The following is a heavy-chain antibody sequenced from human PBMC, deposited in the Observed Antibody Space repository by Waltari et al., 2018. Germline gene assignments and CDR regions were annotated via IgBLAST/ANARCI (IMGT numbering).Heavy chain of an antibody. Sequence: EVQLVESGGGLIQPGGSLRLSCAASGFTVSSNYMSWVRQAPGKGLEWVSVIDSGGSTYYADSVKGRFTISRDNSKNTLYLQMNSLRAEDTAVYYCARVHYYYYYGMDVWGQGTTVTVSS. V-gene: IGHV3-53*01. J-gene: IGHJ6*02. CDR3: ARVHYYYYYGMDV. CDR2: IDSGGST. CDR1: GFTVSSNY.